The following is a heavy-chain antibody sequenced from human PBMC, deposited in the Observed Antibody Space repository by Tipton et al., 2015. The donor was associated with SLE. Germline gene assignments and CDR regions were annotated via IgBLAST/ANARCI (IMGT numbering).Heavy chain of an antibody. J-gene: IGHJ4*02. Sequence: TLSLTCAVYGGSFSGYYWSWIRQPPGKGLEWIGYIYYSGSTNYNPSLKSQVTISVDTSKNQFSLKLISVTAADTAVYYCARAGSVAGTKYFDYWGQGTLVTVSS. V-gene: IGHV4-59*01. CDR1: GGSFSGYY. D-gene: IGHD6-19*01. CDR2: IYYSGST. CDR3: ARAGSVAGTKYFDY.